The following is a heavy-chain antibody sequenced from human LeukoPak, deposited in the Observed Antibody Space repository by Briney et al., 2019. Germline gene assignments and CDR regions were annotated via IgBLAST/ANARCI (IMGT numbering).Heavy chain of an antibody. CDR2: ISGSGGST. CDR1: GFTFSSYA. J-gene: IGHJ6*02. Sequence: GGSLRLSCAASGFTFSSYAMSWVRQAPGKGLEWVSAISGSGGSTYYADSVKGRLTISRDNSKNTLYLQMNSLRAEDTAVYYCARAYCSSTSCYAPRYYYGMDVWGQGTTVTVSS. CDR3: ARAYCSSTSCYAPRYYYGMDV. V-gene: IGHV3-23*01. D-gene: IGHD2-2*01.